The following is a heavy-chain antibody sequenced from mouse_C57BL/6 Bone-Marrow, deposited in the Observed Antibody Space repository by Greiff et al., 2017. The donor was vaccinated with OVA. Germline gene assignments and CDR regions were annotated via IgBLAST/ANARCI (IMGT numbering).Heavy chain of an antibody. V-gene: IGHV1-52*01. D-gene: IGHD2-5*01. CDR2: IDPSDSET. Sequence: QVQLQQPGAELVRPGSSVKLSCKASGYTFTSYWMHWVKQRPIQGLEWIGNIDPSDSETHYNQKFKDKATLTVDKSSSTAYMQLSSLTSEDSAVYYCATMDYSNYNFDYWGQGTTLTVSS. J-gene: IGHJ2*01. CDR1: GYTFTSYW. CDR3: ATMDYSNYNFDY.